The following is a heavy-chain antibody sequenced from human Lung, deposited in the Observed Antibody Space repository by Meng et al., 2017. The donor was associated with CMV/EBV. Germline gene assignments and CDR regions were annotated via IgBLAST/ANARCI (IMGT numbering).Heavy chain of an antibody. D-gene: IGHD1-26*01. CDR3: ARMLIVGATLGYFDY. Sequence: QVQLQQWGAGLLNPSETLSLTCAVYGGSFRGYYWSWIRQPPGKGLEWIGEINHSGSTNYNPSLKSRVTISVDTSKNQFSLKLSSVTAADTAVYYCARMLIVGATLGYFDYWGQGTLVTVSS. CDR2: INHSGST. J-gene: IGHJ4*02. CDR1: GGSFRGYY. V-gene: IGHV4-34*01.